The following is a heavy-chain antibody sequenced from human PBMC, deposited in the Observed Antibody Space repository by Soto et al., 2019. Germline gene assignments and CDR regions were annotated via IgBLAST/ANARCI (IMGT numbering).Heavy chain of an antibody. CDR3: ARGPTPRYFDL. J-gene: IGHJ2*01. CDR1: GGSFSGYY. Sequence: QVQLQQWGAGLLKPSETLSLTCAVYGGSFSGYYWSWIRQPPGKGLEWIGEINHSGSTNYNPSLKSRVTISVDTSKNQFSLKLSSVTAADTAVYYCARGPTPRYFDLWGRGTLVTVSS. V-gene: IGHV4-34*01. CDR2: INHSGST.